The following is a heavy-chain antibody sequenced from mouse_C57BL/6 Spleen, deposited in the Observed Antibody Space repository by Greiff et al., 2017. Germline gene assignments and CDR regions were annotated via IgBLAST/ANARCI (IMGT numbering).Heavy chain of an antibody. CDR3: ARLPSNWDVGYFDV. CDR1: GFTFSSYG. V-gene: IGHV5-6*01. D-gene: IGHD4-1*01. CDR2: ISSGGSYT. J-gene: IGHJ1*03. Sequence: EVKLMESGGDLVKPGGCLKLSCAASGFTFSSYGMSWVRQTPDKRLEWVATISSGGSYTYYPDSVKGRFTISRDNAKNTLYLQMSSLKSEDTAMYYCARLPSNWDVGYFDVWGTGTTVTVSS.